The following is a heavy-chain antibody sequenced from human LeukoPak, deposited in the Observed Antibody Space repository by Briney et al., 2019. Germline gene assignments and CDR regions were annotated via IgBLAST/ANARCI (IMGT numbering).Heavy chain of an antibody. CDR2: INAGNGNT. D-gene: IGHD3-10*01. J-gene: IGHJ4*02. Sequence: ASVKVSCKASGYTFTSYAMHWVRQAPGQRLEWMGWINAGNGNTKYSQKFQGRVTITRDTSASTAYMELSSLRSEDTAVYYCAGGPYYYGSGSYYNLGPLSLDYWGQGTLVTVSS. V-gene: IGHV1-3*01. CDR1: GYTFTSYA. CDR3: AGGPYYYGSGSYYNLGPLSLDY.